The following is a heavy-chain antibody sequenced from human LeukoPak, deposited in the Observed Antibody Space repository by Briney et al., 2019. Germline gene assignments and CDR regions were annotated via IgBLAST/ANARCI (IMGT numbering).Heavy chain of an antibody. V-gene: IGHV3-30*03. CDR3: ARVRLNVAPGIDY. D-gene: IGHD5-12*01. J-gene: IGHJ4*02. CDR1: GFTFSVYG. Sequence: PGTSLRLSCAASGFTFSVYGMHWVRQGPGKGLEWVALISHDGGNKNYTDSVKGRFTISRDNAKNSLYLQMNSLRAEDTAVYYCARVRLNVAPGIDYWGQGTLVTVSS. CDR2: ISHDGGNK.